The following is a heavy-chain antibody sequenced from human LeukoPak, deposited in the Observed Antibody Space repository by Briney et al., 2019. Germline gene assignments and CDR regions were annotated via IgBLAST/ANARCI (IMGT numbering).Heavy chain of an antibody. V-gene: IGHV4-59*01. CDR1: GGSISSYY. J-gene: IGHJ3*02. Sequence: PSETLSLTCTVPGGSISSYYWSWIRQPPGKGLEWIGYIYYSGSTNYNPSLKSRVTISVDTSKDQFSLKLSSVTAADTAVYYCARGGCSSTSCPDAFDIWGQGTMVTVSS. D-gene: IGHD2-2*01. CDR3: ARGGCSSTSCPDAFDI. CDR2: IYYSGST.